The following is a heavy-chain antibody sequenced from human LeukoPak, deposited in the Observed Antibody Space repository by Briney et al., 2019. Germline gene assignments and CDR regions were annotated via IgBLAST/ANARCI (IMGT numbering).Heavy chain of an antibody. CDR3: ARGLGYFDS. CDR1: GFPFCVSP. J-gene: IGHJ4*02. D-gene: IGHD3-9*01. CDR2: ISSSSTSI. Sequence: GGSLRLSCATSGFPFCVSPMSGVRQTPGKGLEWLSYISSSSTSIYYTDSVKGRFTISRDNTKNSLYLQMNSLRPEDTALYYCARGLGYFDSWGQGTLVTVSS. V-gene: IGHV3-48*04.